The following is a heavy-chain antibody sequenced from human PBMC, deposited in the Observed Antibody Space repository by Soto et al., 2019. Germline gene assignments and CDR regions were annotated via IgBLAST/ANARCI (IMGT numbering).Heavy chain of an antibody. V-gene: IGHV3-9*01. J-gene: IGHJ3*02. CDR2: ISWNSGSM. CDR3: AKDKRYNCNDVAPFDI. Sequence: VQLVESGGGLVQPGKSLRISCAASGFTFHDFAMHWVRQAPGKGLEWVSGISWNSGSMGYADSVNGRVTISRDNAMNSLYQQMNSLRAEDTALYYCAKDKRYNCNDVAPFDIWGQGTMVNVSS. CDR1: GFTFHDFA. D-gene: IGHD1-20*01.